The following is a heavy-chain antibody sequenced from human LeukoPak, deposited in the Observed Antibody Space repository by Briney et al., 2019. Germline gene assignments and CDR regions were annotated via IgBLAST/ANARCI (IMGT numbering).Heavy chain of an antibody. Sequence: AASVKVSCKASGYTFTSYGISWVRQAPGQGLEWMGWISAYNGNTNYAQKLQGRVTMTTDTSTSTAYMELRSLRSDDTAVYYCARVVRFGELYYYYGMDVWGQGTTVTVSS. J-gene: IGHJ6*02. CDR1: GYTFTSYG. CDR3: ARVVRFGELYYYYGMDV. D-gene: IGHD3-10*01. CDR2: ISAYNGNT. V-gene: IGHV1-18*01.